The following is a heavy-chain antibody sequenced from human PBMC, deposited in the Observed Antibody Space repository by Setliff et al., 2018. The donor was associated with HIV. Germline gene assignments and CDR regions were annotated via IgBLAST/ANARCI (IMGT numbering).Heavy chain of an antibody. V-gene: IGHV3-30*02. Sequence: GGSLRLSCAASGFRFETFGMYWVRQAPGKGLEWVAFIRHNGNTAYYGDSVKGRFIMSRDNSKNTLYLQMNSLRAEDTAVYYCAKCGGVTCYSASWYFDYWGQGTLVTVSS. CDR2: IRHNGNTA. CDR3: AKCGGVTCYSASWYFDY. D-gene: IGHD2-15*01. CDR1: GFRFETFG. J-gene: IGHJ4*02.